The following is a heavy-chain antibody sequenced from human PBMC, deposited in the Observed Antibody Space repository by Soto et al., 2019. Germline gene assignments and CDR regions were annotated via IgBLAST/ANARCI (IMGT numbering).Heavy chain of an antibody. V-gene: IGHV4-31*03. Sequence: QVQLQESGPGLVKPSQTLSLTCTVSGGSISSGGYYWSWIRQHPGKGLEWIGDIHYSWSTYYNPSLKGRVTISVDTSKNQFSLKLSSVTAADTAVYYCARGTHNPAAADYWGQGTLVTVSS. D-gene: IGHD6-13*01. CDR3: ARGTHNPAAADY. CDR2: IHYSWST. CDR1: GGSISSGGYY. J-gene: IGHJ4*02.